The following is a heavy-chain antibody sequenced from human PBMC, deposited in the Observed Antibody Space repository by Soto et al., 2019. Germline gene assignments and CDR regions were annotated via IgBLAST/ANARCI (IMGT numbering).Heavy chain of an antibody. D-gene: IGHD1-26*01. CDR2: INTNSGNS. V-gene: IGHV1-18*01. J-gene: IGHJ5*02. CDR1: GYPFTNYG. Sequence: QVQLVQSGAEVKKPGASVKVSCKASGYPFTNYGIAWVRQAPGQGLEWMGWINTNSGNSFYTENLKGRVSITTDTXXGTAYRELRTLRSDDTAVYYCARTVGATSYNWFDPWGQGTLVTVSS. CDR3: ARTVGATSYNWFDP.